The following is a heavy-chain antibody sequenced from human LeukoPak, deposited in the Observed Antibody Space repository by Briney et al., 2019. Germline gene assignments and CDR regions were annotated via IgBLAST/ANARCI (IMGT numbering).Heavy chain of an antibody. CDR1: GFSFSTYA. J-gene: IGHJ4*02. CDR2: VNGNGGST. CDR3: AKDSGYDFWSGYFTY. Sequence: GGSLRLSCAASGFSFSTYAMSWVRQAPGKGLEWVSGVNGNGGSTSYADSVKGRFTIFRDNSKNTVYLQMNSLRVEDTAVYYCAKDSGYDFWSGYFTYWGQGTLVTVSS. D-gene: IGHD3-3*01. V-gene: IGHV3-23*01.